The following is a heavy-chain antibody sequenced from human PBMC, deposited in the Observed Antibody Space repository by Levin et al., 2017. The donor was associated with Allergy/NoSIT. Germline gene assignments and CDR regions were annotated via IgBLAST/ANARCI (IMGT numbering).Heavy chain of an antibody. CDR3: ARESRYSTSWYIAESLRAFHY. V-gene: IGHV3-30-3*01. D-gene: IGHD6-13*01. CDR1: GFTFDGYT. Sequence: HTGGSLRLSCAASGFTFDGYTMHWVRQAPGKGLEWVALISNDGNNIYYADSVKGRFTISRDNSKSTVYLQMNRLRPEDTSVYYCARESRYSTSWYIAESLRAFHYWGQGTLVTVSS. J-gene: IGHJ4*02. CDR2: ISNDGNNI.